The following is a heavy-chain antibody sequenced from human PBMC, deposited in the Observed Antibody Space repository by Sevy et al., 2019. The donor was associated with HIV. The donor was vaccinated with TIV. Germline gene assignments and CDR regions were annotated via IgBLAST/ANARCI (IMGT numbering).Heavy chain of an antibody. CDR1: GLTVSSNY. J-gene: IGHJ3*02. D-gene: IGHD1-26*01. CDR3: ARGESREGAFDI. V-gene: IGHV3-53*01. CDR2: IYSGGST. Sequence: GGSLRLSCAASGLTVSSNYMSWIRQAPGKGLEWVSVIYSGGSTYYADSVKGRFTISRDNSKNTLYLQMNSLRAEDTAMYHCARGESREGAFDIWGQRTMVTVSS.